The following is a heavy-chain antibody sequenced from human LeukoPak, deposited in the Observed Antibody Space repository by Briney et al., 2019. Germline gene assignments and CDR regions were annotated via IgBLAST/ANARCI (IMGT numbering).Heavy chain of an antibody. J-gene: IGHJ3*02. Sequence: GESLKTSCEGSGYTFTTYWIAWVRQVSGKGLEWMGIIYPDDSGTKYSPSFQGQVTLSVDKSINTAYLQWSSLKASDTAMYYCARQAPYYLHIPGNDAFDIWGQGTMVAVSS. CDR1: GYTFTTYW. CDR3: ARQAPYYLHIPGNDAFDI. CDR2: IYPDDSGT. D-gene: IGHD3-10*01. V-gene: IGHV5-51*01.